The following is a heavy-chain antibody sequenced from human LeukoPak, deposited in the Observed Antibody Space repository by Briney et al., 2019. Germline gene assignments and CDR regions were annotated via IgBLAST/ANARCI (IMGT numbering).Heavy chain of an antibody. Sequence: GGSLRLSCAASGFSFSSHDMHWVRQAPGKGLEWVAIISYDGGKKDYADSVKGRFTISRDNSKNTLYLQMNSLRAEDTALYYCAKDGDILTGYLNWGQGTLVTVSS. CDR2: ISYDGGKK. D-gene: IGHD3-9*01. J-gene: IGHJ4*02. CDR3: AKDGDILTGYLN. CDR1: GFSFSSHD. V-gene: IGHV3-30*18.